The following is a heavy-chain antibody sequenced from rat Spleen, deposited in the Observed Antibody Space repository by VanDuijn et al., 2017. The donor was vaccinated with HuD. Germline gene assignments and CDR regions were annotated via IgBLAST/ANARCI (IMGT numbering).Heavy chain of an antibody. CDR1: GFTFSDYY. CDR2: ISYDGSRN. V-gene: IGHV5-7*01. CDR3: ARQYYGYTD. J-gene: IGHJ3*01. Sequence: EVQLVESGGGLVQPGRSLKLSCAASGFTFSDYYMAWVRQAPTKGLEWVATISYDGSRNYYRDSVKGRFTISRDNAKSSLYLQMDSLRSEDTASYYCARQYYGYTDWGQGTLVTVSS. D-gene: IGHD1-9*01.